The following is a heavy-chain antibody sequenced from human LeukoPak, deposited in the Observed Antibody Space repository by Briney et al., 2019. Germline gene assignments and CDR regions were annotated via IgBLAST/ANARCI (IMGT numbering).Heavy chain of an antibody. CDR2: MNPNSGNT. Sequence: GASVKVSCKASGYTFTSYDINWVRQATGQGREWMGWMNPNSGNTGYAQKFQGRVTMTRNTSIRKAYMEMGSLRSEDTAVYYCARGPVNIVVVPVAIVDYWGQGTLVTVSS. V-gene: IGHV1-8*01. CDR1: GYTFTSYD. J-gene: IGHJ4*02. D-gene: IGHD2-2*01. CDR3: ARGPVNIVVVPVAIVDY.